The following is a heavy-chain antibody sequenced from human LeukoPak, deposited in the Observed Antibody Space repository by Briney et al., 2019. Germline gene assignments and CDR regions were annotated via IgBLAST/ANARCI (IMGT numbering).Heavy chain of an antibody. V-gene: IGHV3-48*01. Sequence: GGSLRLSCAASGFTFNSCSMNWVRQAPGKGLEWVSYISSSSSTIYYADSVKGRFTISRDNAKDSLYLQMNSLRAEDTAVYYCARAPRGYYDSSGFYAEYYFDYWGQGTLVTVSS. CDR1: GFTFNSCS. D-gene: IGHD3-22*01. CDR2: ISSSSSTI. CDR3: ARAPRGYYDSSGFYAEYYFDY. J-gene: IGHJ4*02.